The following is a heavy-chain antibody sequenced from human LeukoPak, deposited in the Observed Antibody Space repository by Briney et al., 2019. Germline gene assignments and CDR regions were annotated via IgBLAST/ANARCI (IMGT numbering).Heavy chain of an antibody. CDR3: ARGSTFGGVISDF. V-gene: IGHV3-48*03. Sequence: AGGSLRLSCAASGFTFSNFEMNWVRQIPGKGLEWLSFITRSSRIIYYADSVKGRSTISRDNANNSLHLQMNSLRVEDTGIYFCARGSTFGGVISDFWGQGTLVTVSS. CDR1: GFTFSNFE. J-gene: IGHJ4*02. D-gene: IGHD3-16*02. CDR2: ITRSSRII.